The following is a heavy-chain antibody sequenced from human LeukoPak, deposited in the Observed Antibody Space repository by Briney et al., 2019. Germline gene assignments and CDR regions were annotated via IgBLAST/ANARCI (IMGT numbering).Heavy chain of an antibody. CDR3: AKVSYYYDXSGFGAFDI. CDR1: GFTFDDYA. V-gene: IGHV3-9*01. Sequence: SLRLSCAASGFTFDDYAMHWVRQAPGNGLEWVSGISWNSGSIGYADSVKGRFTISRDNAKNSLYLQMNSLRAEDTALYYCAKVSYYYDXSGFGAFDIWGQGTMVTVSS. J-gene: IGHJ3*02. D-gene: IGHD3-22*01. CDR2: ISWNSGSI.